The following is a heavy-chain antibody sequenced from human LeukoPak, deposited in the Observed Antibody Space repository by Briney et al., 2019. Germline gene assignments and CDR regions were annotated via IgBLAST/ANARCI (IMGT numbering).Heavy chain of an antibody. CDR1: GGSISSGSYY. J-gene: IGHJ4*02. Sequence: SETLSLTCTVSGGSISSGSYYWSWIRQPAGKGLEWIGRIYSSGSTNYNPSLKSRVTISVDTSKNQFSLRLSSVTAADTAVYYCARVTGYMTEDYFDYWGQGTLITVSS. CDR2: IYSSGST. CDR3: ARVTGYMTEDYFDY. V-gene: IGHV4-61*02. D-gene: IGHD6-13*01.